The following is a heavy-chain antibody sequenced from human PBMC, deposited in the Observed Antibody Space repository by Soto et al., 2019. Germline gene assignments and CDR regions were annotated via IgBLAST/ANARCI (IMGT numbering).Heavy chain of an antibody. J-gene: IGHJ3*02. CDR3: ARLRPYDSSLDAFDI. Sequence: PGGSLRLSXAASGFTFSSYSMNWVRQAPGKGLEWVSSISSSSNYIYYADSVKGRFTISRDNAKKSLYLQMNSLRAEDTAVYYCARLRPYDSSLDAFDIWGQGTMVTVSS. CDR2: ISSSSNYI. CDR1: GFTFSSYS. D-gene: IGHD3-22*01. V-gene: IGHV3-21*01.